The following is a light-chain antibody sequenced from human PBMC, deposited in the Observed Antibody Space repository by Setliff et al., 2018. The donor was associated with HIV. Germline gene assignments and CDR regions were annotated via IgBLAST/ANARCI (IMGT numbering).Light chain of an antibody. CDR2: YTS. CDR1: NIGSKS. V-gene: IGLV3-21*04. Sequence: SYELTQQPSVSVAPGKTASITCGGNNIGSKSVSWYQQKPGQAPVLVISYTSDRPSGTPERFSGSNSGNTATLTISRVEAGDEADYYCQVWDSSSDLHVVFGGGTKATVL. J-gene: IGLJ2*01. CDR3: QVWDSSSDLHVV.